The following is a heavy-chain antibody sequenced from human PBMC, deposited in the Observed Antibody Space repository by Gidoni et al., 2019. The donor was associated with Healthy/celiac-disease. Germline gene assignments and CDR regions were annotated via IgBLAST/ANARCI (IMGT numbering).Heavy chain of an antibody. V-gene: IGHV1-2*06. CDR1: GYTFTGYY. Sequence: QVQLVQSGAEVKKPGASVKVTCKASGYTFTGYYMHWVRQAPGQGLEWMGRINPNSGGTNYAQKFQGRVTMTRDTSISTAYMELSRLRSDDTAVYYCARVRYDFWSGYFPFDYWGQGTLVTVSS. D-gene: IGHD3-3*01. J-gene: IGHJ4*02. CDR3: ARVRYDFWSGYFPFDY. CDR2: INPNSGGT.